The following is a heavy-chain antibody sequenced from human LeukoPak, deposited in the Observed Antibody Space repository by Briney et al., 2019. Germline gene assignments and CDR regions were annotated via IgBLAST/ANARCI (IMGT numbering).Heavy chain of an antibody. V-gene: IGHV3-23*01. CDR3: AKYNWNYSWFDP. Sequence: GGSLRLSCIASGFTFTNFAMSWVRQAPGKGLEWVSAISGSGGSTYYADSVKGRFTISRDNSKNTLYLQMNSLRAEDTAVYYCAKYNWNYSWFDPWGQGTLVTVSS. CDR1: GFTFTNFA. D-gene: IGHD1-7*01. CDR2: ISGSGGST. J-gene: IGHJ5*02.